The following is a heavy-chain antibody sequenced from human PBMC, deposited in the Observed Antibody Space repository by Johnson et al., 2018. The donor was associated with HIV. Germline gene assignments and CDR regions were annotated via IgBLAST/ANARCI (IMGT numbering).Heavy chain of an antibody. D-gene: IGHD6-19*01. J-gene: IGHJ3*02. CDR2: ISGSGSST. CDR3: AKDQAGVPSAWSAFDI. CDR1: GFIFSSYA. V-gene: IGHV3-23*04. Sequence: MLLVESGGGVARPGGSLRLSCEGSGFIFSSYAMSWVRQGPGKGLEWVSGISGSGSSTHYAESVKGRFTISRDNSKNTLYLQMNSLRVEETAIYYCAKDQAGVPSAWSAFDIWGQGTTVTVSS.